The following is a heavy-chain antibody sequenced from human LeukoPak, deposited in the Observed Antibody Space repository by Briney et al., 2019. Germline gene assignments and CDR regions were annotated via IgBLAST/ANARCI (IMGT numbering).Heavy chain of an antibody. J-gene: IGHJ4*02. CDR3: AKGIYCSSTSCGEQYFDY. CDR2: IRYDGSNK. Sequence: GGSLRLSCAASGFTFSSYGMHWVRQAPGKGLEWVAFIRYDGSNKYYADSVKGRFTISRDNSKNTLYLQMNSLRAEDTAVYYCAKGIYCSSTSCGEQYFDYWGQGTLVTVSS. V-gene: IGHV3-30*02. CDR1: GFTFSSYG. D-gene: IGHD2-2*01.